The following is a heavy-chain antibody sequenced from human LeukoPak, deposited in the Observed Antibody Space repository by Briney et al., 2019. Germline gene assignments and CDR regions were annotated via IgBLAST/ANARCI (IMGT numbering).Heavy chain of an antibody. CDR2: IVSFSSPV. CDR1: GFTFGDYA. V-gene: IGHV3-48*04. CDR3: ARFLNNYTYADY. Sequence: PGGSLRLSCAASGFTFGDYAMIWVRQTPGKGLEWLSYIVSFSSPVYYADSVKGRFTISRDNAKNPLYLQMNSLRAEDTAMYYCARFLNNYTYADYWGQGTLVTVSS. D-gene: IGHD1/OR15-1a*01. J-gene: IGHJ4*02.